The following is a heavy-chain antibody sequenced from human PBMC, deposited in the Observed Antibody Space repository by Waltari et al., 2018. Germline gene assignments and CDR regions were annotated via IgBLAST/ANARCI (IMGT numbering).Heavy chain of an antibody. Sequence: QVQLQESGPGLVKTSETLSLTCTVSGYSISSGYYWGWIRQSPGKGLEWIGKIYHTGSTYYNPSLKSRVTISIDTSKNQFSLNLNSVTAADTAVYYCASPGSLGYFSYWGQGTLVTVSS. CDR2: IYHTGST. CDR1: GYSISSGYY. V-gene: IGHV4-38-2*02. D-gene: IGHD3-10*01. CDR3: ASPGSLGYFSY. J-gene: IGHJ4*02.